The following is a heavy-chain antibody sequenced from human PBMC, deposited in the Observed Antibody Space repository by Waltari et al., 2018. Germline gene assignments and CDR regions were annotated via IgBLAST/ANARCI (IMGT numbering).Heavy chain of an antibody. CDR1: GASIYGYY. J-gene: IGHJ4*02. CDR2: VYYRGVT. D-gene: IGHD2-15*01. Sequence: QVQLQESGPGLVKPTETLSLTCTVSGASIYGYYWSWIRQPPGKRLEWLGHVYYRGVTKYNPSVESRVSLSVDTSKSQVSLNLNSVTAADMAVYYCAGSIVVVVATFDYWGQGTLVTVSS. CDR3: AGSIVVVVATFDY. V-gene: IGHV4-59*01.